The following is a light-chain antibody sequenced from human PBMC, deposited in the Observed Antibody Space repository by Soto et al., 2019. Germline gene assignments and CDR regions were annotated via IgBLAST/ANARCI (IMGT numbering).Light chain of an antibody. CDR2: DAS. CDR3: QHYDSSSPWT. Sequence: DIQMTQSPSTLSASIGDRVTITCRASQSISYFLAWYQQKPGKAPNLLIYDASSLESGAPSRFSGSGSGTQFTLTIYSLQPYDFATYYCQHYDSSSPWTFGQGTKV. V-gene: IGKV1-5*01. J-gene: IGKJ1*01. CDR1: QSISYF.